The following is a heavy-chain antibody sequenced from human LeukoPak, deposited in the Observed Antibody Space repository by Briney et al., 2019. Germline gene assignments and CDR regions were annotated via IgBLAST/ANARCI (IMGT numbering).Heavy chain of an antibody. CDR3: ARDQRSLFDV. D-gene: IGHD1-26*01. CDR2: IYSGGNT. V-gene: IGHV4-39*07. Sequence: PSETLSLTCSVSDGSINSDTYYWGWIRQPPGKGLEWIASIYSGGNTFHNPSLKSRVTISLDTSKNQFSLKLTSVTAADTAVYCCARDQRSLFDVWGQGSLVIVSS. J-gene: IGHJ4*02. CDR1: DGSINSDTYY.